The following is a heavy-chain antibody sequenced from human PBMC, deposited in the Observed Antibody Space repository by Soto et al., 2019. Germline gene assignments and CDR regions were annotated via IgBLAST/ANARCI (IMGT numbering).Heavy chain of an antibody. Sequence: GGSLRLSCAASGFSVTDHYMTWVRQAPGKGLEWVSVLYTGGSAYCGDSVKGRFTISRDSSTNTLYLQMNSLKVGDTAFYFCARSFNDWTTYFDYWSEGTLVTVSS. CDR2: LYTGGSA. CDR1: GFSVTDHY. V-gene: IGHV3-53*01. CDR3: ARSFNDWTTYFDY. J-gene: IGHJ4*02. D-gene: IGHD3-9*01.